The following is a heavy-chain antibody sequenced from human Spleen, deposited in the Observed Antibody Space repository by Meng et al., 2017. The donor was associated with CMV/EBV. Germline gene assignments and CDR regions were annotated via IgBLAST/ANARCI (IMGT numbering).Heavy chain of an antibody. J-gene: IGHJ4*02. V-gene: IGHV3-74*01. CDR3: ARDSLECYFDY. Sequence: GESLKISCAASGFTFSSYWMHWVRQAPGKGLVWVSRINSDGSSTSYADSVKGRFTISRDNAKNTLYLQMNSLRAEDTAVYYCARDSLECYFDYWGQGTLVTVSS. CDR1: GFTFSSYW. D-gene: IGHD2/OR15-2a*01. CDR2: INSDGSST.